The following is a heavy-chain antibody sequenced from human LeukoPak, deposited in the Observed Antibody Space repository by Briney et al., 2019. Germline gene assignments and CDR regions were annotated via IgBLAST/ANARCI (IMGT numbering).Heavy chain of an antibody. J-gene: IGHJ4*02. CDR1: GFTFSSYA. Sequence: PGGSLRLSCAASGFTFSSYAMSWVRQAPGKGLEWVSAISGSGGSTYYADSVKGRFTIPRDNSKNTLYLQMNSLRAEDTAVYYCAKDFGSSWYGFYFDYWGQGTLVTVSS. V-gene: IGHV3-23*01. CDR3: AKDFGSSWYGFYFDY. CDR2: ISGSGGST. D-gene: IGHD6-13*01.